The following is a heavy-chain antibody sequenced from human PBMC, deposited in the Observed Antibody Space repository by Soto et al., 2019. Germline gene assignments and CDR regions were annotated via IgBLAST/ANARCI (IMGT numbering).Heavy chain of an antibody. D-gene: IGHD4-17*01. Sequence: ASVKVSCKASGYTFTSYGISWVRQAPGQGLELMGWISAYNGNTNYAQKLQGRATMTTDTSTSTAYMELRSLRSDDTAVYYCFIDVDYVEGNYYYYYGMDFWGQGTTVTVSS. CDR1: GYTFTSYG. J-gene: IGHJ6*02. V-gene: IGHV1-18*01. CDR2: ISAYNGNT. CDR3: FIDVDYVEGNYYYYYGMDF.